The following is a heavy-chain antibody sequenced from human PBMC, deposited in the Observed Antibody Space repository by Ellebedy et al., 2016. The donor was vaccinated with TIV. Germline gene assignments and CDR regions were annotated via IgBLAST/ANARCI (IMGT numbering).Heavy chain of an antibody. CDR3: AKDVVAPGLAFDY. CDR1: GFTFSDYN. J-gene: IGHJ4*02. CDR2: MTNSGGSK. Sequence: GESLKISCAASGFTFSDYNMSWFRQVPGKGLEWVSYMTNSGGSKNYADAVKGRFTISRDTTENSLYLQMNRLRAEDTAVYYCAKDVVAPGLAFDYWGQGTLVTVSS. V-gene: IGHV3-11*01. D-gene: IGHD2-15*01.